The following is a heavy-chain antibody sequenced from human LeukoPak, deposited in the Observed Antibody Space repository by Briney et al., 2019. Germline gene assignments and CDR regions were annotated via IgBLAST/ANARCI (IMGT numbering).Heavy chain of an antibody. CDR1: GFTVSSNY. J-gene: IGHJ3*02. Sequence: GGSLRLSCAASGFTVSSNYMSWVRQAPGKGLEWVSVIYSGGSTYYADSVKGRFTISRDNSKNTLYLQMNSLRAEDTAVYYCAKAYSGYSSGWYGVDAFDIWGQGTMVTVSS. V-gene: IGHV3-53*01. CDR2: IYSGGST. CDR3: AKAYSGYSSGWYGVDAFDI. D-gene: IGHD6-19*01.